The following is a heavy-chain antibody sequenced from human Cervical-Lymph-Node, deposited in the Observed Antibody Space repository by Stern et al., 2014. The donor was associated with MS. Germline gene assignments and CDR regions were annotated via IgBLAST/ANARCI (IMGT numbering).Heavy chain of an antibody. J-gene: IGHJ5*02. Sequence: QDQFVQSGAEVKKPGASVTVSCKASGYTFTSYYTHWVRQAPGQGLEWMGIINPSGGSTSYPKKFQGRVTINKDTSTSTVYMKLSSLRFEDTAVYYCARGKYQPLLGWFDPWGQGTLVTVSS. V-gene: IGHV1-46*03. D-gene: IGHD2-2*01. CDR1: GYTFTSYY. CDR2: INPSGGST. CDR3: ARGKYQPLLGWFDP.